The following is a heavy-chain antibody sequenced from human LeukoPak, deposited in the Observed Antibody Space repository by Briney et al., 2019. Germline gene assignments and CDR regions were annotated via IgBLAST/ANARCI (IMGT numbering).Heavy chain of an antibody. J-gene: IGHJ5*02. CDR2: ISSSSSYI. CDR3: ARVKEINGWDP. CDR1: GFTFSSYS. V-gene: IGHV3-21*01. D-gene: IGHD6-19*01. Sequence: KTGGSLRPSCAASGFTFSSYSLNWVRQAPGKGLEWVSSISSSSSYIYYADSVKGRFTISRDNAKNSLYLQMNSLRAEDTAVYYCARVKEINGWDPWGKGTVVTVSS.